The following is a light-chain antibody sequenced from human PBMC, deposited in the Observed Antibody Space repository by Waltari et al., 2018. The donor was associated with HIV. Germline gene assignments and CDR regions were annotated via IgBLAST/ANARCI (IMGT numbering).Light chain of an antibody. CDR1: GGAS. CDR3: ASWDDTLLNGVS. V-gene: IGLV1-44*01. Sequence: QSVLTQPPSVSGTPGQTVAISSSVAGGASAYWYLRLPGTAPTPHTYIITARPPCVPDRFSGSRSGTSASLAIGGLQSEDEGDYFCASWDDTLLNGVSFGGGTKLTVL. CDR2: IIT. J-gene: IGLJ2*01.